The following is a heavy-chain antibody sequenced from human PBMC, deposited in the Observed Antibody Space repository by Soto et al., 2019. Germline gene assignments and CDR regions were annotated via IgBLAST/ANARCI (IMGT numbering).Heavy chain of an antibody. CDR2: IAYDGSRQ. CDR1: GFTFSGHG. D-gene: IGHD2-15*01. V-gene: IGHV3-33*05. J-gene: IGHJ4*02. Sequence: GGSLRLSCAASGFTFSGHGMHWVRQAPGKGLEWVALIAYDGSRQYYGDSVKGRFTISRDNSKNTLDLQMNSLRGEDTAVYYCATTGGGILYYFDYCGQGTLVTVSS. CDR3: ATTGGGILYYFDY.